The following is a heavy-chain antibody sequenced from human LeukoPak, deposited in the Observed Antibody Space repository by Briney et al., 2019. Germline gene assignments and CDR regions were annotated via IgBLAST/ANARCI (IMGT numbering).Heavy chain of an antibody. CDR3: ARDLVTVTKGFDI. CDR2: ISYIGST. J-gene: IGHJ3*02. CDR1: ADSFSSHY. V-gene: IGHV4-59*11. Sequence: SETLSLTCAVSADSFSSHYWTWIRQPPGKGLEWIGYISYIGSTNYNPSLKSRVAISIDTSKNQFSLKLTSVTAADTAVYYCARDLVTVTKGFDIWGQGTMVSVSS. D-gene: IGHD4-17*01.